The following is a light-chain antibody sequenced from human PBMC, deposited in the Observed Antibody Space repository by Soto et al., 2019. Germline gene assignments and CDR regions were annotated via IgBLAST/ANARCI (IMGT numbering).Light chain of an antibody. CDR3: SSYKSSSTYL. V-gene: IGLV2-14*03. CDR1: SSDIGRYNY. Sequence: QSALTQPASVSASPGQSITISCTGTSSDIGRYNYVSWYQQYPGKAPKLILYDVSKRPSGVADRFAGSKSGNTASLTISGLQPEEEADYYGSSYKSSSTYLFGTGTKATAL. CDR2: DVS. J-gene: IGLJ1*01.